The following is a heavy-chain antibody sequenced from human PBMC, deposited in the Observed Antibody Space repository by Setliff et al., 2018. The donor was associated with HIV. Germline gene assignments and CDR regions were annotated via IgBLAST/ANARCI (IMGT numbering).Heavy chain of an antibody. CDR3: ARLRGAYSGGPGGY. CDR2: ISAYNGNT. CDR1: GYTFTSYG. Sequence: VASVKVSCKASGYTFTSYGISWVRQAPGQGLEWMGWISAYNGNTNYAQKLQGRVTMTTDTSTSTAYMELRSLRSDDTAVYYCARLRGAYSGGPGGYWGQGTLVTVSS. J-gene: IGHJ4*02. V-gene: IGHV1-18*01. D-gene: IGHD4-4*01.